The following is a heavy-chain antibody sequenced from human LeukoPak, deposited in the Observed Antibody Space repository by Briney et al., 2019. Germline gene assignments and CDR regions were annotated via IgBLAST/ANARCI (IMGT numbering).Heavy chain of an antibody. Sequence: ASVKVSCKASGYTFSNYNIHWVRQAPGQGLEWMGIVNPSGDSTNYAQNFQGRVTVTGDTSTSTVYMELSSLRSEDTAVYYCARVRDGYNDAYDIWGQGTMVTVPS. CDR1: GYTFSNYN. CDR2: VNPSGDST. D-gene: IGHD5-24*01. V-gene: IGHV1-46*01. CDR3: ARVRDGYNDAYDI. J-gene: IGHJ3*02.